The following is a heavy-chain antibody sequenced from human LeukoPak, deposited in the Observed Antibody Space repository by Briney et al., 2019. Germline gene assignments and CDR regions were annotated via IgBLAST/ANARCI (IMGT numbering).Heavy chain of an antibody. CDR3: AKGDTYYYGSGSRSTYDC. Sequence: PGGSLRLSCAASGFTFSSYAMSWVRQAPGKGLEWVSAIGGSGGSTYYADSVKGRFTISRDHSKNTLYLQKNSLRAEDTAVYYCAKGDTYYYGSGSRSTYDCLGQGTLVTVSS. CDR1: GFTFSSYA. CDR2: IGGSGGST. J-gene: IGHJ4*02. V-gene: IGHV3-23*01. D-gene: IGHD3-10*01.